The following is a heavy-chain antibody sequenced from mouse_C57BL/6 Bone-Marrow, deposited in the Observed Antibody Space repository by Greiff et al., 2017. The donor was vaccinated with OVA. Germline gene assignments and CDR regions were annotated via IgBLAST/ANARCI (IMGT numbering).Heavy chain of an antibody. Sequence: EVQLQQSGAELVKPGASVKLSCTASGFNIKDYYMHWVKQRTEQGLEGIGRIDPVDGETNYAPQFQGKATLTADTSSNTAYLQLSSLTSEDTAVYYCASYYGSSYGYFDVWGTGTTVTVSS. CDR3: ASYYGSSYGYFDV. CDR1: GFNIKDYY. D-gene: IGHD1-1*01. J-gene: IGHJ1*03. CDR2: IDPVDGET. V-gene: IGHV14-2*01.